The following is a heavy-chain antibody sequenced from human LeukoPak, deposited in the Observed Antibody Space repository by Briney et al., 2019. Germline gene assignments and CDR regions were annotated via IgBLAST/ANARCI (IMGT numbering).Heavy chain of an antibody. J-gene: IGHJ4*02. V-gene: IGHV4-59*01. D-gene: IGHD6-6*01. CDR1: GGSISSYY. CDR2: IYYSGST. CDR3: ARAPFFIAARPGYFDY. Sequence: PSETLSLTCTVSGGSISSYYWSWIRQPPGKGLEWLGYIYYSGSTNYNPSLKSRVTISVDTSKNQFSLKLSSVTAADTAVYYCARAPFFIAARPGYFDYWGQGTLVTVSS.